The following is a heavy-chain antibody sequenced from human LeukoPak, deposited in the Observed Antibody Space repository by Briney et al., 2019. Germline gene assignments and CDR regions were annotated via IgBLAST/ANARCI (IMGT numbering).Heavy chain of an antibody. Sequence: MSSETLSLTCTVSGGSIGSGGYDWNWIRQHPGKGLEGIGYIFYSGSTSYNPSLKSRVTISMDMSKSQLSLKLSSVTAADTAIYYCARDRASGESDDAFDIWGQGTMVAVSS. CDR3: ARDRASGESDDAFDI. CDR1: GGSIGSGGYD. D-gene: IGHD5-24*01. V-gene: IGHV4-31*03. CDR2: IFYSGST. J-gene: IGHJ3*02.